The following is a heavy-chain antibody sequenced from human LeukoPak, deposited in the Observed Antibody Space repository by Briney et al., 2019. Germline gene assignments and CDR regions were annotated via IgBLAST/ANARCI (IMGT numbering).Heavy chain of an antibody. D-gene: IGHD3-22*01. V-gene: IGHV4-34*01. CDR3: ARGLSRGYYYYY. CDR1: GGSFSGYY. J-gene: IGHJ4*02. Sequence: SETLSLTCAVYGGSFSGYYWSWIRQPPGKGLEWIGEINHSGSTNCNPSLKSRVTISVDTSKNQFSLKLSSVTAADTAVYYCARGLSRGYYYYYWGQGTLVTVSS. CDR2: INHSGST.